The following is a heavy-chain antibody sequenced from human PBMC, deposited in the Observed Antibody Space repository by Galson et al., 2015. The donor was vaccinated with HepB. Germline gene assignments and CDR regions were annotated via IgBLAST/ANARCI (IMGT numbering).Heavy chain of an antibody. CDR2: INAGNGNT. V-gene: IGHV1-3*01. Sequence: SVKVSCKASGYTFTSYAMHWVRQAPGQRLEWMGWINAGNGNTKYSQKFQGRVTITRDTSASTAYMELSSLRSEDTAVYYCARSGSSSWYNIGYWGQGTLVTVSS. J-gene: IGHJ4*02. D-gene: IGHD6-13*01. CDR1: GYTFTSYA. CDR3: ARSGSSSWYNIGY.